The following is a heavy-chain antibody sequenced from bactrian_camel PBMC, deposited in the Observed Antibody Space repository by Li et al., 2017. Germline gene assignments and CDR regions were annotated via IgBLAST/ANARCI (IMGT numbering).Heavy chain of an antibody. Sequence: EVQLVESGGGLVQPGGSLRLSCAASGFTQSSYCMGWFRQGPGKGREGVGAIGRDGTDTYPDSVKGRFTLSKDDDTNTLYLQMDTLKPEDTAIYYCAADRALDDDCYVGSLYTDFAYWGQGTQVTVS. CDR1: GFTQSSYC. V-gene: IGHV3S44*01. D-gene: IGHD3*01. CDR2: IGRDGTD. J-gene: IGHJ6*01. CDR3: AADRALDDDCYVGSLYTDFAY.